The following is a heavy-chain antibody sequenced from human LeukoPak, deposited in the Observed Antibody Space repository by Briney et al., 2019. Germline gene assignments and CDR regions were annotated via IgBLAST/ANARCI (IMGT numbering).Heavy chain of an antibody. Sequence: GSLRLSCAASGFTFSSYSMNWVRQAPGKGLEWVSYISSSSSTIDYADSVKGRFTISRDNAKNSLYLQMNSLRAEDTAVYYCARELDGGSPYWGQGTLVTVSS. D-gene: IGHD2-15*01. CDR1: GFTFSSYS. CDR2: ISSSSSTI. V-gene: IGHV3-48*01. CDR3: ARELDGGSPY. J-gene: IGHJ4*02.